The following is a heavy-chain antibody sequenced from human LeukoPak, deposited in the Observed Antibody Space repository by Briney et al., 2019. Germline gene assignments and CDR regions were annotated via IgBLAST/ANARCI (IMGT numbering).Heavy chain of an antibody. V-gene: IGHV3-7*01. Sequence: GGSLRLSCAASGFTFSSYWMSWVRQAPGKGLEWVANIKQDGSEKYYVDSVKGRFTISRDNAKNSLYLQMNSLRAEDTAVYYYARDPYYDSSGYYDYWGQGTLVTVSS. CDR1: GFTFSSYW. D-gene: IGHD3-22*01. J-gene: IGHJ4*02. CDR3: ARDPYYDSSGYYDY. CDR2: IKQDGSEK.